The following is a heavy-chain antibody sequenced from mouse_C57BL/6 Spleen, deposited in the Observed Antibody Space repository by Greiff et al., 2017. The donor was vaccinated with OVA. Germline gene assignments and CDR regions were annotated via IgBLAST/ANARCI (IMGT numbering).Heavy chain of an antibody. Sequence: SGPELVKPGASVKMSCKASGYTFTDYNMHWVKQSHGKSLEWIGYINPNNGGTSYNQKFKGKATLTVNKSSSTAYMELRSLTSEDSAVYYCAVYGSSSYFDVWGTGTTVTVSS. CDR3: AVYGSSSYFDV. CDR1: GYTFTDYN. D-gene: IGHD1-1*01. CDR2: INPNNGGT. J-gene: IGHJ1*03. V-gene: IGHV1-22*01.